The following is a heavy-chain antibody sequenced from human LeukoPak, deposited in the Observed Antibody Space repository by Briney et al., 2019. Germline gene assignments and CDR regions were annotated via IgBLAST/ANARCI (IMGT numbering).Heavy chain of an antibody. V-gene: IGHV3-15*01. Sequence: GGSLRLSCAASGVTFSNAWMSWVRQAPGKGLEWVGRIKTKTDGGTTDYAAPVKGRFNISRDDSKNTLYLQMNSLKIEDTEVYYCTTNGVKSGDIWGRGTRDTV. J-gene: IGHJ3*02. CDR2: IKTKTDGGTT. CDR1: GVTFSNAW. CDR3: TTNGVKSGDI. D-gene: IGHD3-10*01.